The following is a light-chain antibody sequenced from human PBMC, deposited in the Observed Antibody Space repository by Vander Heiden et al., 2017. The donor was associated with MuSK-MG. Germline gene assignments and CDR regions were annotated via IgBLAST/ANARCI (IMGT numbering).Light chain of an antibody. J-gene: IGKJ2*01. CDR1: QSIVWSDGRTD. CDR3: RQCSQTPST. CDR2: AVS. Sequence: IAMTQTPLSMSVTPGQPASSSCKSSQSIVWSDGRTDLCWYLQKPGQPPQLLIYAVSNRCSGVPDRLSGSGSVTEFTLKISRVEAEDVGTYYCRQCSQTPSTLGQGTKVEIK. V-gene: IGKV2D-29*01.